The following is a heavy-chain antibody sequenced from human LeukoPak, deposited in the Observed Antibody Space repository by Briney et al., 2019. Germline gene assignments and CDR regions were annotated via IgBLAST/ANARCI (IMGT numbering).Heavy chain of an antibody. D-gene: IGHD4-17*01. CDR1: GFTFSTYV. V-gene: IGHV3-66*01. Sequence: GGSLRLSCAASGFTFSTYVMGWVRQAPGKGLEWVSVIYSGGSTYYADSVKGRFTISRDNSKNTLYLQMNSLRAEDTAVYYCARVDYGDYGFDYWGQGTLVTVSS. CDR2: IYSGGST. CDR3: ARVDYGDYGFDY. J-gene: IGHJ4*02.